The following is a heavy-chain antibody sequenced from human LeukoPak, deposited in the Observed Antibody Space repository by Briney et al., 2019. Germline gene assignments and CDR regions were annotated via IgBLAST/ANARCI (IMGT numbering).Heavy chain of an antibody. CDR2: TYTGGNS. V-gene: IGHV3-53*01. J-gene: IGHJ3*02. CDR3: ARGGRGSAAVVAPRSFDI. CDR1: GFTFSSYW. D-gene: IGHD3-22*01. Sequence: PGGSLRLSCAASGFTFSSYWMDWVRQAPGKGLEWVSVTYTGGNSYYAGSVQGRFIISRDISKNTLYLQMNNLRAEDSALYYCARGGRGSAAVVAPRSFDIWGQGTMVTVSS.